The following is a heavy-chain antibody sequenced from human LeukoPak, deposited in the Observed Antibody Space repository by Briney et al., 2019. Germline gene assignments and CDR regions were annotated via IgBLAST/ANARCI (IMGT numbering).Heavy chain of an antibody. V-gene: IGHV3-48*01. Sequence: GGSLRLSCAASGFTFSDYSMNWVRQAPGKGLEWTLYFGIDSGNTNYADSVKGRFTISGDKAKNSLYLQMNSLRVEDTAVYYCARDYKYAFDNWGQGTLVTVSS. J-gene: IGHJ4*02. CDR1: GFTFSDYS. CDR2: FGIDSGNT. D-gene: IGHD5-24*01. CDR3: ARDYKYAFDN.